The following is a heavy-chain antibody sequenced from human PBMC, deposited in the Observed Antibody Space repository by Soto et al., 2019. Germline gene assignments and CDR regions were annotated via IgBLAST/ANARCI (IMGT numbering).Heavy chain of an antibody. Sequence: SLTCTVSGGSINSADYYWSWVRQPPGKGLEWIGYIYYSGSTYFNPSLKSRVTISKDTSRNQLSLRLSSVTAADTAVYYCARAIVVTIGGMDVWGQGTTVTVSS. CDR2: IYYSGST. J-gene: IGHJ6*02. D-gene: IGHD5-12*01. CDR1: GGSINSADYY. CDR3: ARAIVVTIGGMDV. V-gene: IGHV4-30-4*01.